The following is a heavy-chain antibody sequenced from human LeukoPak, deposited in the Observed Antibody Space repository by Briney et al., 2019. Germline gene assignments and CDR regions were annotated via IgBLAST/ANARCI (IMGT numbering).Heavy chain of an antibody. CDR3: AREVDTAMVTVGTFDI. Sequence: SETLSLTCTVSGGSISSGDYYWSWIRQPPGKGLEWIGYIYYSGSTYYNPSLKSRVTISVDTSKNQFSLKLSSVTAADTAVYYCAREVDTAMVTVGTFDIWGQGTMVAVSS. CDR1: GGSISSGDYY. J-gene: IGHJ3*02. V-gene: IGHV4-30-4*01. D-gene: IGHD5-18*01. CDR2: IYYSGST.